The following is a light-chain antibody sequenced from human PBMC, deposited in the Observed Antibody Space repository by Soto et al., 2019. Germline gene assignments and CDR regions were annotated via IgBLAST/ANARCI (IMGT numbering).Light chain of an antibody. V-gene: IGLV1-44*01. Sequence: QSALTQPPSASATPGQSATVSCSGSGPNIRGNTVNWYQQVPGAAPKLLMCHNDRRPSGVPDRFSGFKAGTSASLGISGLQSADEADYYCAVWDDSLNGPVFGGGTKGTVL. CDR1: GPNIRGNT. CDR2: HND. J-gene: IGLJ3*02. CDR3: AVWDDSLNGPV.